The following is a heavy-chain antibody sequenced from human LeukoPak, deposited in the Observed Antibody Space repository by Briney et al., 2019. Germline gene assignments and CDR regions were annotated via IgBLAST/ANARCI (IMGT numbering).Heavy chain of an antibody. CDR2: NYHSGST. J-gene: IGHJ4*02. CDR3: ARTDFWSGYYRNFDY. CDR1: GYSISSGYY. Sequence: SETLSLTCAVSGYSISSGYYWGWIRPPPGKGLEWIGSNYHSGSTYYNPSLKSRVTISVDTSKNQFSLKLSSVTAADTAVYYCARTDFWSGYYRNFDYWGRGTLVTVSS. V-gene: IGHV4-38-2*01. D-gene: IGHD3-3*01.